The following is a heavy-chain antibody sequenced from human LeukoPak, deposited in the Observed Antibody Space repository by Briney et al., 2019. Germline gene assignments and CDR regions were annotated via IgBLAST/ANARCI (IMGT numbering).Heavy chain of an antibody. CDR1: GFSFGDFG. J-gene: IGHJ4*02. CDR2: INWNGVGT. Sequence: PGGSLRLSCAASGFSFGDFGMSWVRQAPGKGLEWVSGINWNGVGTSYIDSVKGRFTVSRDNAKNSLYLQMNSLRAEDTAVYYCAREVVTMVRGVAGYFDYWGQGTLVTVSS. D-gene: IGHD3-10*01. V-gene: IGHV3-20*04. CDR3: AREVVTMVRGVAGYFDY.